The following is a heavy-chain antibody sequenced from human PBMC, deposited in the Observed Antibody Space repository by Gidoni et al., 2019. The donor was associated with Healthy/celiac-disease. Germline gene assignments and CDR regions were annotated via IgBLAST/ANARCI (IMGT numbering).Heavy chain of an antibody. V-gene: IGHV3-15*01. Sequence: EVQLVESGGGLVKPGGSLSLSCAASGFTFSNAWMSWVRQAPGKGLEWVGRMKSKTDGGTTEYAAPVKGRFTISRDDSKNTRYLQMNSLKTEDTAVYYCSTETLDYWGQGTLVTVSS. CDR2: MKSKTDGGTT. CDR1: GFTFSNAW. J-gene: IGHJ4*02. CDR3: STETLDY.